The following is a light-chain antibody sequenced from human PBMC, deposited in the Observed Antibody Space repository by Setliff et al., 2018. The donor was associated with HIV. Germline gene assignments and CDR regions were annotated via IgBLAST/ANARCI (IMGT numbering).Light chain of an antibody. CDR1: SSDVGSYNL. CDR2: EGS. J-gene: IGLJ1*01. V-gene: IGLV2-23*01. CDR3: CSYAGSSTYV. Sequence: QSALTQPASVSGSPGQSITISCTGTSSDVGSYNLVSWYQQHSGKAPKLMIYEGSKRPSGVSNRFSGSESGNTASLTISGLQAEDEADYYCCSYAGSSTYVFGTGTKVTVL.